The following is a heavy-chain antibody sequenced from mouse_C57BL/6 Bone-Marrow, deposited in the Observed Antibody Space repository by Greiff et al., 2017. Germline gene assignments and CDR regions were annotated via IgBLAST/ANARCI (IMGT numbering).Heavy chain of an antibody. V-gene: IGHV1-26*01. CDR3: ARSTVVDFDY. J-gene: IGHJ2*01. Sequence: VQLQQSGPELVKPGASVKISCKASGYTFTDYYMNWVKQSHGKSIEWIGDINPNNGGTSYNQKFKGKATLTVDKSSSTAYMELRSLTSEDSAVYYCARSTVVDFDYWGQGTTLTVSS. D-gene: IGHD1-1*01. CDR2: INPNNGGT. CDR1: GYTFTDYY.